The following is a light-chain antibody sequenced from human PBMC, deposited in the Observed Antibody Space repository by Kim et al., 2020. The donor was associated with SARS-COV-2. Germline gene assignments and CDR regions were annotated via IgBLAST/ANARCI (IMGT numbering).Light chain of an antibody. CDR2: GKN. CDR1: SLRSYY. J-gene: IGLJ2*01. Sequence: SSELTQDPAVSVALGKTVRITCQGDSLRSYYASWYQQKPGQAPVLVIYGKNNRPSGIPDRFSGSSSGNTASLTITGAQAEDEADYYCNSRDSSGNPLFGGGTQLTVL. V-gene: IGLV3-19*01. CDR3: NSRDSSGNPL.